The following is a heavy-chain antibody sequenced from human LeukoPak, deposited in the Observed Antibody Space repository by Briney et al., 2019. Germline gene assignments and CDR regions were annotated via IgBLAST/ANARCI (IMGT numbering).Heavy chain of an antibody. V-gene: IGHV1-69*05. D-gene: IGHD5-24*01. Sequence: GSSVKVSCKASGGTFITYGINWVRQAPGQGLEWMGGIVPMFGIANYAQKFEGRVSITMDESSTTAYMELSSLRSEDTAFYYYASTSVRDGFNYFDYWGQGTLVPVSS. CDR2: IVPMFGIA. CDR1: GGTFITYG. J-gene: IGHJ4*02. CDR3: ASTSVRDGFNYFDY.